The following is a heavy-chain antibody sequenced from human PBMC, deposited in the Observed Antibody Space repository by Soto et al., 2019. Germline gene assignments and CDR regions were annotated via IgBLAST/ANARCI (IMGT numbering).Heavy chain of an antibody. J-gene: IGHJ6*02. D-gene: IGHD4-4*01. V-gene: IGHV1-3*01. CDR2: INAGNGNT. CDR1: GYTFTSYA. Sequence: QVQLVQSGAEVKKPGASVKVSCKASGYTFTSYAMHWVRQAPGQRLEWMGWINAGNGNTKYSQKFQGRVTITRDTSASTAYMELSSLRSEDTAVYYCASSYSNYALIDYYYYDMDVWGQGTTVTVSS. CDR3: ASSYSNYALIDYYYYDMDV.